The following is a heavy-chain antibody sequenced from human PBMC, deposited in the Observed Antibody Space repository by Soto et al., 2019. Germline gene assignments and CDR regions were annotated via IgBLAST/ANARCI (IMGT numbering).Heavy chain of an antibody. CDR1: CGSISSYY. J-gene: IGHJ4*02. Sequence: SETLSLTCTVSCGSISSYYWSWIRQPPGKGLEWIGYIYYSGSTDYNPSLKSRVTISVDTSKNQFSLKLSSVTAADTAVYYCARGGGWGGYSWGQGTLVTVSS. D-gene: IGHD3-3*01. CDR3: ARGGGWGGYS. CDR2: IYYSGST. V-gene: IGHV4-59*01.